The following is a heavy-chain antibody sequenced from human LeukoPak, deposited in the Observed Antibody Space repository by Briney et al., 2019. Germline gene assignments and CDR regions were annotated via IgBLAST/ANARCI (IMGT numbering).Heavy chain of an antibody. CDR2: ITGSGVNT. D-gene: IGHD1-1*01. Sequence: PGGSLRLSCAASGFTFSTYAMSWVRQAPGKGLEWVSGITGSGVNTYYADSVKGRFTISRDNSKNTLYLQMISLRAEDTAVYYCAKDHRVTTGERPYYFDYWGQGTLVTVSS. J-gene: IGHJ4*02. CDR3: AKDHRVTTGERPYYFDY. V-gene: IGHV3-23*01. CDR1: GFTFSTYA.